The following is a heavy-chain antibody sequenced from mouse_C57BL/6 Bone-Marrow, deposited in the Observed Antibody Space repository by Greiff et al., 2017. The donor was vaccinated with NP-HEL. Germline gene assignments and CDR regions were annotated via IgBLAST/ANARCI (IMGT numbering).Heavy chain of an antibody. J-gene: IGHJ4*01. CDR2: ISSGGGYT. CDR1: GFTFSSYA. CDR3: TKGRSRGYAMDY. V-gene: IGHV5-9-3*01. Sequence: EVKLMESGGGLVKPGGSLKLSCAASGFTFSSYAMSWVRQTPEKRLEWVATISSGGGYTYFPDSVKGRFTISRDNAKNTLYLQMSSLRSEDTAMYYCTKGRSRGYAMDYWGQGTSVTVSS. D-gene: IGHD1-1*01.